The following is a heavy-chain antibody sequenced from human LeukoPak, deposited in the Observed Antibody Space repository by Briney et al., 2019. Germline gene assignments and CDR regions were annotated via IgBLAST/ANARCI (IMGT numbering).Heavy chain of an antibody. Sequence: PSETLSLTCTVSGGSISSYYWSWIRQPPGKGLEWIGYIYYSGSTNYNPSLKSRATISVDTSKNQFSLKLSSVTAADTAVYYCASYCSGGSCGLDYWGQGTLVTVSS. CDR2: IYYSGST. V-gene: IGHV4-59*08. CDR1: GGSISSYY. CDR3: ASYCSGGSCGLDY. D-gene: IGHD2-15*01. J-gene: IGHJ4*02.